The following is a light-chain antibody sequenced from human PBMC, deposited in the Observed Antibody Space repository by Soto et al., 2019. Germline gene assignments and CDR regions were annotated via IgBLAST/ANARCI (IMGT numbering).Light chain of an antibody. Sequence: IVLTQSPGTLSLSPGDRATLSCRASQALQRSFLAWYQHKPGQSPRLLISGVSSRAAGVPDRFSGRGSGTDFTLTISRLEPQYSAVYFCQQYDQSPRTFGQGTKVDIK. CDR1: QALQRSF. CDR2: GVS. V-gene: IGKV3-20*01. J-gene: IGKJ1*01. CDR3: QQYDQSPRT.